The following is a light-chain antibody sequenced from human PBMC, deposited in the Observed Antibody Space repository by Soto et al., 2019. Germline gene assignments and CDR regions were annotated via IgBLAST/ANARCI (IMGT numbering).Light chain of an antibody. CDR3: QSYDSSLNGVV. Sequence: QSALTQPASVSASPGQSITIPCTGTSSDVGSYNLVSWFQQHPGKVPKLLIYEGTKRPSGLSDRFSGSKSGNTASLTISGLQAEDEADYYCQSYDSSLNGVVFGGGTKVTVL. CDR1: SSDVGSYNL. J-gene: IGLJ2*01. V-gene: IGLV2-14*02. CDR2: EGT.